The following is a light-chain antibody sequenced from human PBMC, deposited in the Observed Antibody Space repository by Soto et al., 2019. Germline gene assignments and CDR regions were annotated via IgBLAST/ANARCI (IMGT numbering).Light chain of an antibody. V-gene: IGLV2-8*01. CDR2: EVT. CDR1: SSDVGAYNY. CDR3: TSYAGNNNFEV. Sequence: QSALTRPPSASGSPGQSVTISCTGTSSDVGAYNYVSWYQQHPGKAPKVMIYEVTKRPSGVPDRFSGSKSGNTASLTVSGLLAEDEADYYCTSYAGNNNFEVFGTGTKVTVL. J-gene: IGLJ1*01.